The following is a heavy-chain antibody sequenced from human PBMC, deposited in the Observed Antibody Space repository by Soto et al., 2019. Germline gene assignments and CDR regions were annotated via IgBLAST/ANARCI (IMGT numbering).Heavy chain of an antibody. CDR2: IIPIFGTS. CDR1: EGTFSNHA. V-gene: IGHV1-69*01. J-gene: IGHJ4*02. Sequence: QVHLVQSGAEVKKPGSSVKVSCKASEGTFSNHAVSWVRQAPGQGLEWMGGIIPIFGTSRYAQKLQGRVTIAADESTGSAYVELTSLRSEDTAVYYCATGLKEDYFDYWGQGTLVTVSS. CDR3: ATGLKEDYFDY.